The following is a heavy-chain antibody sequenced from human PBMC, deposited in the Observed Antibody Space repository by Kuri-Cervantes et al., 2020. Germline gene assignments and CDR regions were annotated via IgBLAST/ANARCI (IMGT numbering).Heavy chain of an antibody. Sequence: GESLKISCAASGFTFDSYALSWVRQAPGKGLEWVSSLSGSGTYTYYTDSVKGRFTISRDNSKNALYLQMSSLRAEDTAVYYCAKGYYYDSSGYYPPGAFDIWGQGTMVTVSS. V-gene: IGHV3-23*01. CDR1: GFTFDSYA. D-gene: IGHD3-22*01. J-gene: IGHJ3*02. CDR2: LSGSGTYT. CDR3: AKGYYYDSSGYYPPGAFDI.